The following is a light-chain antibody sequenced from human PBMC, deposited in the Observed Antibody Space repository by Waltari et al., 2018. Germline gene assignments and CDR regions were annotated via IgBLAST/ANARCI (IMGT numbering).Light chain of an antibody. J-gene: IGLJ2*01. CDR2: GKN. V-gene: IGLV3-19*01. Sequence: SSDLTQDPAVSVALGQTVRITCQGDSLRTSYGNWCRQKPGQPPELVIYGKNNRPSGIPDRFSASSSGNTASLIITGAQAEDEADYYCSSRELSGHVVFGGGTRLTVL. CDR1: SLRTSY. CDR3: SSRELSGHVV.